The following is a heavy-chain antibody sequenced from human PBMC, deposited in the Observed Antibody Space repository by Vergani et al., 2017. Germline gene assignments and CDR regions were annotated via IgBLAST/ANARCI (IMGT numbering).Heavy chain of an antibody. J-gene: IGHJ4*02. D-gene: IGHD3-22*01. CDR1: GVSFRSADYY. CDR3: ARIGPYFHDSRIDY. CDR2: IYHSGST. V-gene: IGHV4-30-4*08. Sequence: QVHLQESGPGLVKSSQTLSLTCTVSGVSFRSADYYWSWIRQPPGKGLEWIGYIYHSGSTSYSPSLKSRVSMSVETSKNQVSLNLRSVTAADTAIYYCARIGPYFHDSRIDYWGQGKLVTVSS.